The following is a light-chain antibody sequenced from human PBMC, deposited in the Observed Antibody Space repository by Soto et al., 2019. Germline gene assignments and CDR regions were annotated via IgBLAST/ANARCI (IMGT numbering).Light chain of an antibody. J-gene: IGLJ3*02. V-gene: IGLV2-14*01. CDR2: EVT. Sequence: QSALTQPASVSGSPGQSITISCTGASSDVGGYNYVSWYQHHPGKAPKLIIYEVTNRPSGVSNRFSGSKSGNTASLTISGLRAEDEADYYCNSYTTTSSWLFGGGTKLTVL. CDR3: NSYTTTSSWL. CDR1: SSDVGGYNY.